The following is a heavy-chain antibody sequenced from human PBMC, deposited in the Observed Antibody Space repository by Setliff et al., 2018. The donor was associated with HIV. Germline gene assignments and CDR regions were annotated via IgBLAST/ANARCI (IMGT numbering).Heavy chain of an antibody. V-gene: IGHV4-39*01. CDR2: IYYSGST. Sequence: SETLSLTCTVSGGSISSGGYYWSWIRQHPGKGLEWIGYIYYSGSTYSNPSLKSRVTMSVDTSKNQFSLKLISVTAADTAVYYCARREYSSSSPPFDYWGQGTLVTVSS. D-gene: IGHD6-6*01. J-gene: IGHJ4*02. CDR3: ARREYSSSSPPFDY. CDR1: GGSISSGGYY.